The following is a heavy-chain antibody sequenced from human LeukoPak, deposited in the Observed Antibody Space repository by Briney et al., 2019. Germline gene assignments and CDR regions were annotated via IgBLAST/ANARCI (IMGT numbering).Heavy chain of an antibody. J-gene: IGHJ4*02. V-gene: IGHV4-31*03. CDR3: ASTSRQDYVWGSYRPTPPYCFDY. Sequence: SQTLSLTCTVSGGSISSGGYYWSWIRQHPGKGLEWIGYIYYSWSTYYNPSLKSRVTISVDTSKNQFSLKLSSVTAADTAVYYCASTSRQDYVWGSYRPTPPYCFDYWGQGTLVTVSS. CDR1: GGSISSGGYY. CDR2: IYYSWST. D-gene: IGHD3-16*02.